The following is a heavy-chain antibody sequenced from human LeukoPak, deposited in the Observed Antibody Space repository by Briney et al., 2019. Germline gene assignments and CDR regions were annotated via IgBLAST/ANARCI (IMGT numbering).Heavy chain of an antibody. CDR3: AREYIGYDDFVGWFDP. V-gene: IGHV4-4*07. CDR1: GGSINSYY. D-gene: IGHD5-12*01. J-gene: IGHJ5*02. Sequence: SETLSLTCTVSGGSINSYYWSWIRQPAGKGLEWIGRIYSSGSTNYNPSLKSRVTISVDTSKNQFSLKLSSLTAADSAVYYCAREYIGYDDFVGWFDPWGQGTLVTVSS. CDR2: IYSSGST.